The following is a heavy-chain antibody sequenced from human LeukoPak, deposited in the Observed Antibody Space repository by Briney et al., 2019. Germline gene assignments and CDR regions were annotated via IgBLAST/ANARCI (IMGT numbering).Heavy chain of an antibody. Sequence: ASVKVSCKASGYTFTSYAMNWVRQAPGQGLEWMGGIIPIFGTANYAQKFQGRVTITADESTSTAYMELSSLRSEDTAVYYCARTGYYDSSGYYDYWGQGTLVTVSS. D-gene: IGHD3-22*01. CDR1: GYTFTSYA. V-gene: IGHV1-69*13. CDR2: IIPIFGTA. J-gene: IGHJ4*02. CDR3: ARTGYYDSSGYYDY.